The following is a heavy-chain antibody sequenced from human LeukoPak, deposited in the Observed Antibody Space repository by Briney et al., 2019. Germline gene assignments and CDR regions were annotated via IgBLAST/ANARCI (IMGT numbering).Heavy chain of an antibody. CDR3: ARDPTYPATTVTNDY. V-gene: IGHV1-18*01. D-gene: IGHD4-17*01. J-gene: IGHJ4*02. CDR2: ISAYNGNT. Sequence: ASVKVSCKASGYTFTSYGINWVRQAPGQGLEWMGWISAYNGNTNYSQKLQGRVTMTTDTSTSTAYMELRSLRSDDTAVYYCARDPTYPATTVTNDYWGQGTLVTVSS. CDR1: GYTFTSYG.